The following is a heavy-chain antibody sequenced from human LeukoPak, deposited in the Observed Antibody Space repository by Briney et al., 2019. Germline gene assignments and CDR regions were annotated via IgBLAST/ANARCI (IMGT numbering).Heavy chain of an antibody. V-gene: IGHV3-11*01. J-gene: IGHJ6*03. CDR1: GFTFSDYY. Sequence: GGSLRFSCAASGFTFSDYYMSWIRQAPGKGLEWVSYISSSGSTIYYADSVKGRFTISRDNAKNSLYLQMNSLRAEDTAVYYCARVWSGYYYYMDVWGKGTTVTVSS. D-gene: IGHD3-3*01. CDR3: ARVWSGYYYYMDV. CDR2: ISSSGSTI.